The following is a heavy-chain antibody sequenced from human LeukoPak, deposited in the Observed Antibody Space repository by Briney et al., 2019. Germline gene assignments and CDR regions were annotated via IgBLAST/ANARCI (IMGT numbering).Heavy chain of an antibody. CDR3: AKGAGTDRT. Sequence: GGSLRLSCAASGFTFSSYGMHWVRQAPGKGLEWVAVIWYDGSNKYYADSVKGRFTISRDNSKNTLYLQMNSLRAEDTAVYYCAKGAGTDRTWGQGTLVTVSS. CDR2: IWYDGSNK. V-gene: IGHV3-33*06. J-gene: IGHJ5*02. CDR1: GFTFSSYG.